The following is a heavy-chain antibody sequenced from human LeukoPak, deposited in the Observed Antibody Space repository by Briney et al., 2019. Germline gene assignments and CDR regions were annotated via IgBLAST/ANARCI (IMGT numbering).Heavy chain of an antibody. Sequence: PSETLSLTCTVSGGSISSSSYYWGWIRQPPGKGLEWIGSIYYSGSTYYNPSLKSRVTISVDRSKNQFSLKLSSVTAADTAVYYCARSVLWFGELSNNWFDPWGQGTLVTVSS. D-gene: IGHD3-10*01. CDR2: IYYSGST. J-gene: IGHJ5*02. CDR1: GGSISSSSYY. V-gene: IGHV4-39*07. CDR3: ARSVLWFGELSNNWFDP.